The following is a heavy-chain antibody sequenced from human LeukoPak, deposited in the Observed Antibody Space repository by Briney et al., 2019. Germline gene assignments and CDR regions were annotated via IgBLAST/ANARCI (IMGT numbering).Heavy chain of an antibody. CDR2: MNHSGGT. CDR3: ARGKKRSGCSTPSCYASSYYYYYMDV. Sequence: SETLSLTCAVYGGSFSGYYWSWIRQPPGKGLEWIGEMNHSGGTNYNPSLKSRVTISVDTSKNQFSLKLSSVTAADTAVYYCARGKKRSGCSTPSCYASSYYYYYMDVWGKGTTVTVSS. V-gene: IGHV4-34*01. CDR1: GGSFSGYY. J-gene: IGHJ6*03. D-gene: IGHD2-2*01.